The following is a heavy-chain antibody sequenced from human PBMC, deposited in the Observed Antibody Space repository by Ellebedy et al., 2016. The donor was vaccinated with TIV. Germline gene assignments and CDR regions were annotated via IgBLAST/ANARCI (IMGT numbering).Heavy chain of an antibody. CDR2: IYYSGST. V-gene: IGHV4-39*01. Sequence: MPGGSLRLSCTVSGGSISSSSYYWGWIRQPPGKGLEWIGSIYYSGSTYYNPSLKSRVTISVDTSKNQFSLKLSSVTAADTAVYYCASWHIVVVTAISPLDAFDIWGQGTMVTVSS. CDR1: GGSISSSSYY. J-gene: IGHJ3*02. D-gene: IGHD2-21*02. CDR3: ASWHIVVVTAISPLDAFDI.